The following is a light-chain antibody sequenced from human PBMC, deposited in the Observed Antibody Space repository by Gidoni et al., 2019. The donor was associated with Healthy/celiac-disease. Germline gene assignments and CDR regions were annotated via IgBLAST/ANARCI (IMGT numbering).Light chain of an antibody. Sequence: EIVMTQSPATLSVSPGERATLPCRASQRVSSNLAWYQQKPGQAPRPLIYGASTRATGIPARFSGSGSGTEFTLTISSLQSEDFAVYYCQQYNNWPRTFGQGTKVETK. CDR2: GAS. J-gene: IGKJ1*01. CDR3: QQYNNWPRT. CDR1: QRVSSN. V-gene: IGKV3-15*01.